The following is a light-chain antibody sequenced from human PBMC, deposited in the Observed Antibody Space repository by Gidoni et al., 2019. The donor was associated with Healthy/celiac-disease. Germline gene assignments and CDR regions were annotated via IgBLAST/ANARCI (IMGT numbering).Light chain of an antibody. CDR3: QQYSSSQT. CDR1: QSVSSSY. V-gene: IGKV3-20*01. J-gene: IGKJ4*02. Sequence: VLPQSPGTLSLPPGERATLSCRASQSVSSSYLAWYQQKAGQAPRLLIYGASSRATGIPDRFSGSGSGTDFTLTISRLEAEDFAVYYCQQYSSSQTFXRXTKVEIK. CDR2: GAS.